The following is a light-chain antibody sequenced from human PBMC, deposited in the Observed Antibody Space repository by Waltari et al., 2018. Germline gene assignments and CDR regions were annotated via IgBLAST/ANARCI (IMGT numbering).Light chain of an antibody. CDR3: AAWDDTLSGVV. J-gene: IGLJ2*01. V-gene: IGLV1-47*01. Sequence: QSVLTQSPSASAAPGQRVTISCSGSSSNIGSTHVYWYQHVPGTAPKLLIYRNNQRPSGVPARFSGSKSGTSASRAVSGLRSEDEADYYCAAWDDTLSGVVFGGGTKLTVL. CDR1: SSNIGSTH. CDR2: RNN.